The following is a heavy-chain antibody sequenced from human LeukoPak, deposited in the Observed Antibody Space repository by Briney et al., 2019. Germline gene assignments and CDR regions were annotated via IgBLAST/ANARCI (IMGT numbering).Heavy chain of an antibody. CDR3: ARHRARDYYDSSGYDFDY. V-gene: IGHV5-51*01. D-gene: IGHD3-22*01. J-gene: IGHJ4*02. CDR2: IYPGDSDT. Sequence: GESLKISFKGSGYSFTSYWIGWGRQMPGKGLEWMGIIYPGDSDTRYSPSFQGQVTISADKSISTAYLQWSSLKASDTAMYYCARHRARDYYDSSGYDFDYWGQGTLVTVSS. CDR1: GYSFTSYW.